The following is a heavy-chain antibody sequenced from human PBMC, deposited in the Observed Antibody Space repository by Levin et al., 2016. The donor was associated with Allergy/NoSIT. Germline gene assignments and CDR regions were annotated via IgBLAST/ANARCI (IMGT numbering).Heavy chain of an antibody. V-gene: IGHV3-9*01. CDR2: ISWNSGSI. Sequence: WIRQPPGKGLEWVSGISWNSGSIGYADSVKGRFTISRDNAKNSLYLQMNSLRAEDTALYYCAKDKKGYYDAFDIWGQGTMVTVSS. J-gene: IGHJ3*02. D-gene: IGHD3-10*01. CDR3: AKDKKGYYDAFDI.